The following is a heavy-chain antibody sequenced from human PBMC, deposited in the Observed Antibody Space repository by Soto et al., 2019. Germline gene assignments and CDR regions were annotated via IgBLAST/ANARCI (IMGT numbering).Heavy chain of an antibody. CDR2: INPNSGGT. D-gene: IGHD5-12*01. Sequence: ASVKVSCKASGYTFTGYYMHWVRQAPGQGLEWMGWINPNSGGTNYAQKFQGWVTMTRDTSISTAYMELSRLRSDDTAVYYCARGGYSGYDSETGSWLDPWGKGTLVTVS. J-gene: IGHJ5*02. V-gene: IGHV1-2*04. CDR1: GYTFTGYY. CDR3: ARGGYSGYDSETGSWLDP.